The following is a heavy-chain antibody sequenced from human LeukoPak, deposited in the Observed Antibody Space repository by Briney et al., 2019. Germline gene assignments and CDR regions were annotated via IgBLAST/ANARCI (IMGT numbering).Heavy chain of an antibody. J-gene: IGHJ4*02. CDR3: LRGRNYFGANDSYYFYY. D-gene: IGHD4/OR15-4a*01. Sequence: GGSLRLSCAASGFKFNDYAMHWVRHVPGRGLQWVSGFSWDGSNIIYADSVRGRFTISRDNGKNSLYLQMDRLRTEDTAFYDFLRGRNYFGANDSYYFYYWGQGTLVTVSS. CDR1: GFKFNDYA. V-gene: IGHV3-9*01. CDR2: FSWDGSNI.